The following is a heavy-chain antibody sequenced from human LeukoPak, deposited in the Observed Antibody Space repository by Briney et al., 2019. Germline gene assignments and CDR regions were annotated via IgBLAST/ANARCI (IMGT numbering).Heavy chain of an antibody. V-gene: IGHV4-34*01. CDR1: GGSFSGYY. CDR2: INHSGST. Sequence: SETLSLTCAVYGGSFSGYYWSWIRQPPGEGLEWIGEINHSGSTNYNPSLKSRVTISVDTSKNQFSLKLSSVTAADTAVYYCARVGDIVATITLYYYYGMDVWGQGTTVTVSS. J-gene: IGHJ6*02. D-gene: IGHD5-12*01. CDR3: ARVGDIVATITLYYYYGMDV.